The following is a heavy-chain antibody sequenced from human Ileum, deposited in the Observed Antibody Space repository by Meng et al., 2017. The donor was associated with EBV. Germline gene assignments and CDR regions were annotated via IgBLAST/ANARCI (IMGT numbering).Heavy chain of an antibody. V-gene: IGHV4-4*02. CDR3: AREVAAAGGFDY. J-gene: IGHJ4*02. Sequence: GPELLTRWGTLSLPCAVSGGSISSSNWWSWVRQPPGKGLEWIGEIYHSGSTNYNPSLKSRVTISVDKSKNQFSLKLSSVTAADTAVYYCAREVAAAGGFDYWGQGTLVTVSS. CDR1: GGSISSSNW. CDR2: IYHSGST. D-gene: IGHD6-13*01.